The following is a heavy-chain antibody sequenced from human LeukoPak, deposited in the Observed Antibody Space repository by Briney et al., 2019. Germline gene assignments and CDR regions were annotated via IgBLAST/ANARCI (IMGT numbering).Heavy chain of an antibody. CDR2: INPSGGST. CDR1: GYTFTSYY. J-gene: IGHJ2*01. Sequence: ASVKVSCKASGYTFTSYYMHWVRPAPGQGHEWMGIINPSGGSTSYAQKFQGRVTMTRDTSTCTVYMELSSLRSEDTAVYCCARDGLYGDYGWYFDLWGRGTLVTVSS. V-gene: IGHV1-46*01. D-gene: IGHD4-17*01. CDR3: ARDGLYGDYGWYFDL.